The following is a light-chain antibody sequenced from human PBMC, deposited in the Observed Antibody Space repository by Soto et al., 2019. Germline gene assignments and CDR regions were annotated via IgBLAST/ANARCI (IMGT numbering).Light chain of an antibody. CDR1: GATSD. J-gene: IGLJ1*01. CDR3: QSFDSSLSALYV. V-gene: IGLV1-40*01. CDR2: GNN. Sequence: QSVLTQPPSVSRAPGQRVTISCIGATSDVHWYQHLPGTAPKLLIYGNNNRPSGVPDRFSGSKSGTSASLAITGLQAEDEADYYCQSFDSSLSALYVFGTGTKLTVL.